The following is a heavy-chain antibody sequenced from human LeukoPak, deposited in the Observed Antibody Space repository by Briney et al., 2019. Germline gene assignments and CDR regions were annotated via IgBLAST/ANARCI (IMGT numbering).Heavy chain of an antibody. CDR2: ISAGNGNT. CDR3: ARELVHLWFGEFGDAFDI. V-gene: IGHV1-3*01. J-gene: IGHJ3*02. CDR1: GYTFTSYA. Sequence: ASVKVSCKASGYTFTSYAIHWVRQVPGQRLEWMGWISAGNGNTKYSQNFQGRVTFISNTSATTAYMELSSLRSEDTAVYYCARELVHLWFGEFGDAFDIWGQGTMVTVSS. D-gene: IGHD3-10*01.